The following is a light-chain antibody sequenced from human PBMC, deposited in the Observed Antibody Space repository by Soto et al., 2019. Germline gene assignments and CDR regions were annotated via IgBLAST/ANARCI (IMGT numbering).Light chain of an antibody. Sequence: EILMTQSQATLSVSPGERATLSCRASQSVSTNLAWYQQKPGQAPRLLIYAVSTRATGIPARFSGSGSGTEFTLTINSLQSEDFAVYYCQQYNNWPPTWTFGQGTKVDIK. CDR3: QQYNNWPPTWT. CDR2: AVS. CDR1: QSVSTN. J-gene: IGKJ1*01. V-gene: IGKV3-15*01.